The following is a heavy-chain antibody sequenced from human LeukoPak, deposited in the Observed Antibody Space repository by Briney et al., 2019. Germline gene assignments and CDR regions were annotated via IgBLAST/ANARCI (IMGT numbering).Heavy chain of an antibody. CDR3: ARERPLDY. Sequence: PGGSLRLSCAASGFTFSAYNMNWVRQAPGKGPEWVSFISDSGSDLYYRDSVKDRFTISRDNAKNSLYLQMDSLRAEDTAVYFCARERPLDYWGQGTLVTVSS. V-gene: IGHV3-48*01. CDR1: GFTFSAYN. CDR2: ISDSGSDL. J-gene: IGHJ4*02.